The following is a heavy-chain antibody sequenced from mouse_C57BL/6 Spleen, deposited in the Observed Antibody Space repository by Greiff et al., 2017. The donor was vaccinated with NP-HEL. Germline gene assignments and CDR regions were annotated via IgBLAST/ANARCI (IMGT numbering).Heavy chain of an antibody. D-gene: IGHD2-3*01. Sequence: VQLQQSGAELVKPGASVKMSCKASGYTFTSYWITWVKQRPGQGLEWIGDIYPGSGSTNYNEKFKSKATLTVDTSSSTAYMQLSSLTSEDSAVYYCARGCDGPFAYWGQRTLVTVSA. V-gene: IGHV1-55*01. CDR1: GYTFTSYW. J-gene: IGHJ3*01. CDR3: ARGCDGPFAY. CDR2: IYPGSGST.